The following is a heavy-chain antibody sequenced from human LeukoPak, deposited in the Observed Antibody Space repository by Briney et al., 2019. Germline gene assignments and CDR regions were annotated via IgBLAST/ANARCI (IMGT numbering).Heavy chain of an antibody. V-gene: IGHV3-21*01. CDR3: ARANDNYYYYYMDV. J-gene: IGHJ6*03. Sequence: GGSLRLSCAASGFTFSSYSMNWVRQAPGKGLEWVSSISSSSTYIYYADSLKGRFTISRDNAKNSLYLQMNSLRAEDTAVYYCARANDNYYYYYMDVWGKGTTVTISS. CDR2: ISSSSTYI. CDR1: GFTFSSYS. D-gene: IGHD3-9*01.